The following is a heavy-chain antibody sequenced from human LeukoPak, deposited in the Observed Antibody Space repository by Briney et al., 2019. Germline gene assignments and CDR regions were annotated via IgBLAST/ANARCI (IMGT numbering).Heavy chain of an antibody. CDR3: ARGGYGDYVAEYFQH. Sequence: SETLSPTCAVYGASFSGYYWSWIRQPPGNGLGWHGEINHSGSTNYNPSLKSRVTISVDTSKNQFSLKLSSVTAADTAVYYCARGGYGDYVAEYFQHWGQGTLVTVSS. V-gene: IGHV4-34*01. CDR1: GASFSGYY. CDR2: INHSGST. D-gene: IGHD4-17*01. J-gene: IGHJ1*01.